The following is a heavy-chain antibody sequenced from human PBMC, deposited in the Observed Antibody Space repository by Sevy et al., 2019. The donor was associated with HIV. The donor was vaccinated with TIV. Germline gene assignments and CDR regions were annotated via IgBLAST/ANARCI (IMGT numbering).Heavy chain of an antibody. CDR1: EFTFRNYG. J-gene: IGHJ6*02. V-gene: IGHV3-30*04. Sequence: GGSLRLSCEASEFTFRNYGLHWVRQAPGKGPEWVAFVSDDGRDKDYADSVKGRFSIFRDNSKNTLYLQIHSLRREDTAMYYCARDLGAGWFYGMDVWGQGTTVTVSS. D-gene: IGHD3-10*01. CDR2: VSDDGRDK. CDR3: ARDLGAGWFYGMDV.